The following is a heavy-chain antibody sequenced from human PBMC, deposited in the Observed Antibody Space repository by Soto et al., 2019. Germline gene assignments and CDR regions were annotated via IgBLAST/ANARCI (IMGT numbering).Heavy chain of an antibody. J-gene: IGHJ5*02. CDR1: GDSVSSNSAA. CDR3: ARGPGSLRP. CDR2: TYYRSKWYS. V-gene: IGHV6-1*01. Sequence: SQTLSLTCAISGDSVSSNSAAWNWIRLSPSRGLEWLGRTYYRSKWYSTYAISVKSRISISPDTSKNQFSLQLNSVTPDDTAVYYCARGPGSLRPWGQGTLVTVPQ. D-gene: IGHD1-1*01.